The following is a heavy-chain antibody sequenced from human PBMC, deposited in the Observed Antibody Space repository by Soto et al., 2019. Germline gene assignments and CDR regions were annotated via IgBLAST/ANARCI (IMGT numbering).Heavy chain of an antibody. D-gene: IGHD2-8*01. CDR3: TKVSSGWFDP. Sequence: SETLSLTCTVSGGSISSSGFSRGWVRQPPGKGLEWIGCAYYSGNTYYNPSPKSRVTISVDTSGNQFSLRLNSVTAADTAVYYCTKVSSGWFDPWGQGTLVTVSS. V-gene: IGHV4-39*01. CDR1: GGSISSSGFS. CDR2: AYYSGNT. J-gene: IGHJ5*02.